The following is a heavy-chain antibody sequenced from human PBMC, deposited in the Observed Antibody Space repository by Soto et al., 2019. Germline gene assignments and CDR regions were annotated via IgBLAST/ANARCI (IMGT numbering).Heavy chain of an antibody. D-gene: IGHD3-22*01. CDR3: ARDTGGFNSYDSSGDPPDAFDI. Sequence: PSETLSLTCTVSGGSISSGGYYCSGSRQHPGKGVWWVGYIYYSGSTYYNPSLKSRVTISVDTSTNQFSLKLSSVTAADTAVSYCARDTGGFNSYDSSGDPPDAFDIWGQGTMVTVSS. CDR2: IYYSGST. CDR1: GGSISSGGYY. J-gene: IGHJ3*02. V-gene: IGHV4-31*03.